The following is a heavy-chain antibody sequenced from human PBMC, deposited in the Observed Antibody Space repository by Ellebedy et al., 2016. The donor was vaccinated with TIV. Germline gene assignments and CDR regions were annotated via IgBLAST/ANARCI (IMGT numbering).Heavy chain of an antibody. D-gene: IGHD6-19*01. CDR3: ARARSSGWLHTPDY. V-gene: IGHV3-23*01. CDR2: ISGSGGST. J-gene: IGHJ4*02. CDR1: GFTFSCYA. Sequence: LSLTCAASGFTFSCYAMSWVRQAPGKGLEWVSAISGSGGSTYYADSVKGRFTISRDNSKNKLYLQMNSLRAEDTAVYYCARARSSGWLHTPDYWGQGLLVTVSS.